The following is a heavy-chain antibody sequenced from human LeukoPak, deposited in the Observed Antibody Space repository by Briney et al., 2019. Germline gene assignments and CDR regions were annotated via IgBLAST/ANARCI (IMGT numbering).Heavy chain of an antibody. CDR3: ARLGAAAGIDAGGY. CDR1: GYTFTSYA. V-gene: IGHV1-3*01. Sequence: ASVKVSCKASGYTFTSYAMHWVRQAPGQRLEWMGWINAGNGNTKYSQKFQSRVTITRDTSASTAYMELSSLRSEDTAVYYCARLGAAAGIDAGGYWGQGTLVTVSS. J-gene: IGHJ4*02. D-gene: IGHD6-13*01. CDR2: INAGNGNT.